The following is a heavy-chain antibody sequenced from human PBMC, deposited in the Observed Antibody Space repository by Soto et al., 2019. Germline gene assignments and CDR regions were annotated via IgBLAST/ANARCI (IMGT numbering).Heavy chain of an antibody. CDR3: ARDQYPLITMVRGVIPISKDYYGMDV. D-gene: IGHD3-10*01. CDR2: IYYSGST. Sequence: SETLSLTCTVSGGSISSGGYYWSWIRQHPGKGLEWIGYIYYSGSTYYNPSLKSRVTISVDTSKNQFSLKLSSVTAADTAVHYCARDQYPLITMVRGVIPISKDYYGMDVWGQGTTVTVS. CDR1: GGSISSGGYY. V-gene: IGHV4-31*03. J-gene: IGHJ6*02.